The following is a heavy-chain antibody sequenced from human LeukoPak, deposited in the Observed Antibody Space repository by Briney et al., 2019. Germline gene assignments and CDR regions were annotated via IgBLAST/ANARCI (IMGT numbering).Heavy chain of an antibody. V-gene: IGHV1-18*01. Sequence: ASVKVSCKASGYTFSSYGISWVRQAPGQGLEWMGFISAYKCNTNYAQKLQGRVTMTTHTSTSTAYMELRSLRSDDTAVYYCARDRMLSYYDSSGYYYWGQGTLVTVSS. D-gene: IGHD3-22*01. CDR1: GYTFSSYG. J-gene: IGHJ4*02. CDR2: ISAYKCNT. CDR3: ARDRMLSYYDSSGYYY.